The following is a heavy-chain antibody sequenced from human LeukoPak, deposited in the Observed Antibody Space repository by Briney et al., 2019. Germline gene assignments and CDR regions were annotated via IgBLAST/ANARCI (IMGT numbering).Heavy chain of an antibody. CDR2: INGGNGDA. J-gene: IGHJ6*02. CDR1: GYTFTSYG. D-gene: IGHD2-2*01. V-gene: IGHV1-3*01. CDR3: ARDLRERYCSSTSCYAGNYYYGMDV. Sequence: ASVKVSSKTSGYTFTSYGMHWVRQAPGQRLEWMGWINGGNGDAKYSQKFQGRVTIIRDTSASTGYMELSSLRSEDTAVYYCARDLRERYCSSTSCYAGNYYYGMDVWGQGTTVTVSS.